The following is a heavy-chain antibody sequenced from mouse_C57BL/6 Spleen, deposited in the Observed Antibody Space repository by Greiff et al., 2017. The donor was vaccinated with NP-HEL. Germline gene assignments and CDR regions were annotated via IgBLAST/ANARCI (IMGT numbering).Heavy chain of an antibody. CDR3: ARFITTVEGYAMDY. D-gene: IGHD1-1*01. V-gene: IGHV1-81*01. J-gene: IGHJ4*01. CDR1: GYTFTSYG. Sequence: QVHVKQSGAELARPGASVKLSCKASGYTFTSYGISWVKQRTGQGLEWIGEIYPRSGNTYYNEKFKGKATLTADKSYSTAYMELRSLTSEDSAVYFCARFITTVEGYAMDYWGQGTSVTASS. CDR2: IYPRSGNT.